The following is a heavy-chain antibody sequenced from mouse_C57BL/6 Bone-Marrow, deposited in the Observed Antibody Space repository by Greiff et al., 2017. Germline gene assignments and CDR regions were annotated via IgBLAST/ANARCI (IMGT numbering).Heavy chain of an antibody. CDR3: ARGIYYGYGWFAY. CDR2: IYPGDGDT. Sequence: QVQLKESGAELVKPGASVKISCKASGYAFSSYWMNWVKQRPGKGLEWIGQIYPGDGDTNYNGKFKGKATLTADKSSSPAYMQLSSLTSEDSAVYFCARGIYYGYGWFAYWGQGTLVTVSA. J-gene: IGHJ3*01. V-gene: IGHV1-80*01. CDR1: GYAFSSYW. D-gene: IGHD2-2*01.